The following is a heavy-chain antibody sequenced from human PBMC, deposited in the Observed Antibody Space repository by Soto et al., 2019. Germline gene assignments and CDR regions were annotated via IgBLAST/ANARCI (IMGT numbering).Heavy chain of an antibody. CDR3: ARELAARDSYYYYGMDV. CDR1: GFTFSSYW. D-gene: IGHD6-6*01. CDR2: INSDGSST. J-gene: IGHJ6*02. V-gene: IGHV3-74*01. Sequence: GGSLRLSCAASGFTFSSYWMHWVRQAPGKGLVWVSRINSDGSSTSYADSVKGRFTISRDNAKNTLYLQMNSLRAGDTAVYYCARELAARDSYYYYGMDVWGQGTTVTVSS.